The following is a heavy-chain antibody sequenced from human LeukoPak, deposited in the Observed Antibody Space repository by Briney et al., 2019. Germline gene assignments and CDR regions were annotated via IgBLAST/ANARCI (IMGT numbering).Heavy chain of an antibody. Sequence: RASVKVSCKASGHTFTSYYMHWVRQAPGQGLEWMGIINPSGGSTSYAQKFQGRVTMTRDMSTSTVYMELSSLRSEDTAVYYCARPAGEAAMSMRNWFDPWGQGTLVTVSS. D-gene: IGHD2-2*01. CDR3: ARPAGEAAMSMRNWFDP. J-gene: IGHJ5*02. CDR1: GHTFTSYY. CDR2: INPSGGST. V-gene: IGHV1-46*01.